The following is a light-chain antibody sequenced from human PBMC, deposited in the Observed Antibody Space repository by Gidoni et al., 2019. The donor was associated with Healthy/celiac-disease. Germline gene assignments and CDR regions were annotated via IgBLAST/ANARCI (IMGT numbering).Light chain of an antibody. CDR1: QSVSSIY. CDR2: GAS. Sequence: EIVLTESTGTLSLSPGERATLSCRASQSVSSIYLAWYQQKPGQDPRLLIYGASSRATGIPDRFSGSGSGTDFTLTISRLEPEDFAVYYCQQYGSSPPNTFGGXTKVEIK. J-gene: IGKJ4*01. CDR3: QQYGSSPPNT. V-gene: IGKV3-20*01.